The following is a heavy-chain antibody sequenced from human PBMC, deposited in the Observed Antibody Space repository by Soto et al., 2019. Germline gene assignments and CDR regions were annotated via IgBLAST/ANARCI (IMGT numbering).Heavy chain of an antibody. V-gene: IGHV1-18*01. D-gene: IGHD6-6*01. CDR1: GYTFTSYG. Sequence: QVQLVQSGAEVKKPGASVKVSCKASGYTFTSYGISWLRQAPGQGLEWMRWISAYNGNTNYEQKLQGRVTMTTDTSTSTAYMELRSLRSDDTAVYSCAIGGSSSSSPGYYYYMDVWGKGTTVTVSS. CDR3: AIGGSSSSSPGYYYYMDV. CDR2: ISAYNGNT. J-gene: IGHJ6*03.